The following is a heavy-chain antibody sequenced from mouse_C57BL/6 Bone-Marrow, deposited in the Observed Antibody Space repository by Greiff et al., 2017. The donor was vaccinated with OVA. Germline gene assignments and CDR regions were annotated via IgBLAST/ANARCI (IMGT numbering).Heavy chain of an antibody. CDR3: TRYGNYDY. D-gene: IGHD2-10*02. J-gene: IGHJ2*01. CDR2: IDPENGDT. V-gene: IGHV14-4*01. Sequence: IQLQQCGAELVRPGASVKLSCTASGFNIKDDYMHWVKQRPEQGLEWIGWIDPENGDTEYASKFQGKATITADTSSNTAYLQLSSLTSEDTAVYYCTRYGNYDYWGQGTTLTVSS. CDR1: GFNIKDDY.